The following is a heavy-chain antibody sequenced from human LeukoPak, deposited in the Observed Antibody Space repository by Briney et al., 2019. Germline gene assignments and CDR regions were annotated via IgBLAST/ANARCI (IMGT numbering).Heavy chain of an antibody. Sequence: PSETLSLTCTVSGGSISSGSYYWSWIRQPAGKGLEWIGSIYTSGSTNYNPSLKSRATISVDTSKNQFSLKLSSVTAADTAVYYCALRKNSGSYWDAFDIWGQGTMVTVSS. D-gene: IGHD1-26*01. J-gene: IGHJ3*02. CDR2: IYTSGST. CDR3: ALRKNSGSYWDAFDI. V-gene: IGHV4-61*02. CDR1: GGSISSGSYY.